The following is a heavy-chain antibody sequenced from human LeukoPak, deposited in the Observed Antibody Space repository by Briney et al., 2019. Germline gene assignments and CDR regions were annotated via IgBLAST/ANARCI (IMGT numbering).Heavy chain of an antibody. CDR2: ISSSSSTI. CDR1: GFTFSTYS. V-gene: IGHV3-48*04. Sequence: GGSLRLSCAASGFTFSTYSMNWVRQAPGKGLEWVSYISSSSSTIYYTDSVKGRFTISRDNAKNSLYLQMNSLRAEDTAVYYCARTGHSLEFDPWGQGTLVTVSS. J-gene: IGHJ5*02. CDR3: ARTGHSLEFDP. D-gene: IGHD3-9*01.